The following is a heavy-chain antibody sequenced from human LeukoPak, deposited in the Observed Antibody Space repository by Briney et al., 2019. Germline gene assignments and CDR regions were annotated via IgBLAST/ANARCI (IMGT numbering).Heavy chain of an antibody. CDR1: GGSIRSSYYY. D-gene: IGHD3-10*01. J-gene: IGHJ5*02. V-gene: IGHV4-39*01. Sequence: PSETLSLTCTVSGGSIRSSYYYWGWIRQPPGKGLEWIGRIYDSGSPYYNPSLKSRVTISVNTSNNQFSLNLNSVNAADTAVYYCARHYGPWGQGTLVTVSS. CDR3: ARHYGP. CDR2: IYDSGSP.